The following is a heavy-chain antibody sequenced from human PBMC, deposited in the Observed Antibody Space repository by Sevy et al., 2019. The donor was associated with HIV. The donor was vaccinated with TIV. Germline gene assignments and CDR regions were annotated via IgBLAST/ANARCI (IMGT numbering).Heavy chain of an antibody. D-gene: IGHD5-12*01. Sequence: SETLSLTCTVSGGSISSSSYYWGWIRQSPGRGLEWIGSISFTGNTFYNPSLESRVTMSVDTSKNEFSLKLTSVTAADTAVFYCARIRIVAPIRGSSDSWGQGTLVTVSS. V-gene: IGHV4-39*01. CDR3: ARIRIVAPIRGSSDS. J-gene: IGHJ5*01. CDR1: GGSISSSSYY. CDR2: ISFTGNT.